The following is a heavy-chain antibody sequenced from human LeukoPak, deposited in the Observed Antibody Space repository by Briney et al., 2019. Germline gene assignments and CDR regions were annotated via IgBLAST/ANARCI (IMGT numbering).Heavy chain of an antibody. CDR3: ARGAIPSQWELLGAFDI. Sequence: ASVKVSCKVSGYTLTELSMHWVRQAPGKGLEWMGRFDPEDGETIYAQKFQGRVTMTADTSTDTAYMELSSLRSEDTAVYYCARGAIPSQWELLGAFDIWGQGTMVTVSS. J-gene: IGHJ3*02. CDR1: GYTLTELS. V-gene: IGHV1-24*01. CDR2: FDPEDGET. D-gene: IGHD1-26*01.